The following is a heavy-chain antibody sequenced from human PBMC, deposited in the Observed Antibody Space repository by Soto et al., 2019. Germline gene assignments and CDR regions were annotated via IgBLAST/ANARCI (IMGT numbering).Heavy chain of an antibody. J-gene: IGHJ3*02. CDR1: GGSFSDYY. D-gene: IGHD6-13*01. CDR2: INHSGST. Sequence: QVQLQQWGAGLLKPSETLSLTCAVYGGSFSDYYWTWIRQPPGKGLEWIGEINHSGSTNYNPSLKSRVTVSVDTSKNEFSMKLGSVTAADTAVYYCARGNRLSRGPWQLVRADKFDIWGQGTMVTVSS. CDR3: ARGNRLSRGPWQLVRADKFDI. V-gene: IGHV4-34*01.